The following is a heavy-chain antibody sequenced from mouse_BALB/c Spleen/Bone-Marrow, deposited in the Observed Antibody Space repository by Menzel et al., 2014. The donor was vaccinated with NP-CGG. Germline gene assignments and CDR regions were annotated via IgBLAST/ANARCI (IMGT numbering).Heavy chain of an antibody. CDR1: GFDFSRYW. V-gene: IGHV4-1*02. D-gene: IGHD1-2*01. CDR2: INPDSSTI. CDR3: ARLGYHGYFAH. J-gene: IGHJ3*01. Sequence: EVKLVESGGGLVQPGGSLKLPCAASGFDFSRYWMSWVRQAPGKGLEWIGEINPDSSTINYTASLKDKFIISRDNAKNPLFPQNSQVRSGDPALYYCARLGYHGYFAHWGPRTLATISA.